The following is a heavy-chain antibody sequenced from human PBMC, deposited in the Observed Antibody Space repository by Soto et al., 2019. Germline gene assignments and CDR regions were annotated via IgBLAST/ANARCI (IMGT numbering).Heavy chain of an antibody. CDR3: ARDGYCSSTSCYRYYYYGMDV. D-gene: IGHD2-2*03. V-gene: IGHV5-10-1*01. CDR2: IDPSDSYT. CDR1: GYRFTSYW. J-gene: IGHJ6*02. Sequence: PGESLKVSCKGSGYRFTSYWISWVRQMPGKGLEWMGRIDPSDSYTNYSPSFQGHVIISADKSISTAYLQWSSLKASDTAMYYCARDGYCSSTSCYRYYYYGMDVWGQGTTVTVSS.